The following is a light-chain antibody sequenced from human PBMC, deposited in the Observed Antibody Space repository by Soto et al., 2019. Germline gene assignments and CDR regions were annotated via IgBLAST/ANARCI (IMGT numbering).Light chain of an antibody. CDR3: QQYNNWLT. Sequence: EVGMTQSPATLSVFPGERVTLSCRASECVGSNLAWYQQKPGQAPRLLIYGASTRATGVPARFSGSGSGTEFTLTISSLQSEDFALYYCQQYNNWLTFGGGTKVEIE. J-gene: IGKJ4*01. V-gene: IGKV3-15*01. CDR1: ECVGSN. CDR2: GAS.